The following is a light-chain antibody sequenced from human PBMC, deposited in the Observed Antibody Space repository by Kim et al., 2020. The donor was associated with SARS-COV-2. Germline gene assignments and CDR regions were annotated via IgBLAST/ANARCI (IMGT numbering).Light chain of an antibody. CDR2: GGS. J-gene: IGKJ1*01. CDR1: QDVTSSS. V-gene: IGKV3-20*01. CDR3: QQSEAART. Sequence: LSTGGRASRSCRARQDVTSSSLAWYEQKPGRAPRLLIYGGSSRATGSPDRFSGSGSGTDFTLTISRLEPEDFAVDYCQQSEAARTFGQGTKVEIK.